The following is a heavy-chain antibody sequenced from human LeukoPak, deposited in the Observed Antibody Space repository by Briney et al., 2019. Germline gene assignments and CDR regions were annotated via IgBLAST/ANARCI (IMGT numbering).Heavy chain of an antibody. V-gene: IGHV1-18*01. CDR1: GYTFISYA. D-gene: IGHD3-10*01. Sequence: ASVKVSCKASGYTFISYAMNWVRQAPGQGLEWMGWISAYNGNTNYAQKLQGRVTMTTDTSTSTAYMELRSLRSDDTAVYYCARITMVRGVIGDYWGQGTLVTVSS. J-gene: IGHJ4*02. CDR3: ARITMVRGVIGDY. CDR2: ISAYNGNT.